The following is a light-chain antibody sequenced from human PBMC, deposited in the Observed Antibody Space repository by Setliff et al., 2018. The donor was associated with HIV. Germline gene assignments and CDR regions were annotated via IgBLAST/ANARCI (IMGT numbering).Light chain of an antibody. Sequence: KRVTISCTGSSSDIGAGYDVQWYQQLPGTAPKLLIYGNINRPSGVPDRFSGSKSGTSASLAITGLQAEDEADYYCQSYDTSLSGVFGTGTKVTVL. CDR1: SSDIGAGYD. CDR2: GNI. J-gene: IGLJ1*01. V-gene: IGLV1-40*01. CDR3: QSYDTSLSGV.